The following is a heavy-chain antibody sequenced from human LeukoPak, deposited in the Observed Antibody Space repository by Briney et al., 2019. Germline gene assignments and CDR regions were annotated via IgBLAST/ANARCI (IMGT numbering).Heavy chain of an antibody. J-gene: IGHJ6*02. V-gene: IGHV3-21*01. CDR1: GFTFSSYS. CDR2: ISSSSYI. Sequence: GGSLRLSCAASGFTFSSYSMNWVRQAPGKGLEWVSSISSSSYIYHADSVKGRFTISRDNAKNSLYLQMNSLRAEDTAVYYCARDPPTYYDFWSGYRNWFYYGMDVWGQGTTVTVPS. D-gene: IGHD3-3*01. CDR3: ARDPPTYYDFWSGYRNWFYYGMDV.